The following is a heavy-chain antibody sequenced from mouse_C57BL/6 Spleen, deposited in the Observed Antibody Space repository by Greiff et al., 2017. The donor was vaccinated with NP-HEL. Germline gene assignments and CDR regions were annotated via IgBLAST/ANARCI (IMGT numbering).Heavy chain of an antibody. CDR2: INPNNGGT. Sequence: EVQLQQSGPELVKPGASVKISCKASGYTFTDYYMHWVKQSHGKSLEWIGDINPNNGGTSYNQKFKGKATLTVDKSSSTAYMERRSLTSEDSAVYYCASYGSPAWFAYWGQGTLVTVSA. CDR1: GYTFTDYY. D-gene: IGHD1-1*01. V-gene: IGHV1-26*01. J-gene: IGHJ3*01. CDR3: ASYGSPAWFAY.